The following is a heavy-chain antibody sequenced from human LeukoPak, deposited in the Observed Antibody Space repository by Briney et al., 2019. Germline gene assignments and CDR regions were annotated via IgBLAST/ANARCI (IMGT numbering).Heavy chain of an antibody. CDR1: GYTLTSYG. CDR2: ISAYNGNT. V-gene: IGHV1-18*01. CDR3: ARARTMYYYDSSVD. D-gene: IGHD3-22*01. Sequence: ASVKVSCEASGYTLTSYGISWVRQAPGQGLEWMGWISAYNGNTNYAQKLQGRVTMTTDTSTSTAYMELRSLRSDDTAVYYCARARTMYYYDSSVDWGQGTLVTVSS. J-gene: IGHJ4*02.